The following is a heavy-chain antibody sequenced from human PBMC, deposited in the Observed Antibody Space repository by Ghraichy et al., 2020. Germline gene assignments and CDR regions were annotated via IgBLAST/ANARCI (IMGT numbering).Heavy chain of an antibody. CDR1: GFTFSSYS. J-gene: IGHJ4*02. D-gene: IGHD4-17*01. CDR2: ISSSSSYI. Sequence: GGSLRLSCAASGFTFSSYSMNWVRQAPGKGLEWVSSISSSSSYIYYADSVKGRFTISRDNAKNSLYLQMNSLRAEDTAVYYCARDRDYGDQRAPDCFDYWGQGTLVTVSS. CDR3: ARDRDYGDQRAPDCFDY. V-gene: IGHV3-21*01.